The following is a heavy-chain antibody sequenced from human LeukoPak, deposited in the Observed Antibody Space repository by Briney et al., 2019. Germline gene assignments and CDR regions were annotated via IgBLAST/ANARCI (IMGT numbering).Heavy chain of an antibody. CDR2: IHYSGNT. CDR3: ARHEGGTTADY. J-gene: IGHJ4*02. V-gene: IGHV4-59*08. CDR1: GGSISSYY. Sequence: NTSETLSLTCTVSGGSISSYYWSWIRQPPGKGLEWIGYIHYSGNTDSNPSLKSRVTISVDTSKNQFSLNLWSLTAADTAVYYCARHEGGTTADYWGQGTLVTVSS. D-gene: IGHD1-7*01.